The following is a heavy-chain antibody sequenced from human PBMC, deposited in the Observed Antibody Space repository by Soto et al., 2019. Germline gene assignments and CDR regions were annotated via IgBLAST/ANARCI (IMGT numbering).Heavy chain of an antibody. V-gene: IGHV3-15*07. CDR2: IKSKTDGGKT. J-gene: IGHJ4*02. CDR3: TTASGGWYYFDY. Sequence: EVQLVESGGGLVQPGGSLRLSCAASGFTFSNAWMNWVRQAPGKGLEWVGRIKSKTDGGKTDYTAPENGRFPISRDESKSTLYMQMNSLTTADSAVYYYTTASGGWYYFDYWGQGTLVTVSS. D-gene: IGHD6-19*01. CDR1: GFTFSNAW.